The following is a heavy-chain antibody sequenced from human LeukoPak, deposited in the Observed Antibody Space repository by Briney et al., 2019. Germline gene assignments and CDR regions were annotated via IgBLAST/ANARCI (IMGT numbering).Heavy chain of an antibody. J-gene: IGHJ4*02. CDR1: GFTFSSYA. CDR3: ARGVDHFNYPYFDY. D-gene: IGHD4-11*01. CDR2: ISYDGSNK. Sequence: PGRSLRLSRAASGFTFSSYAMHWVRQAPGKGLEGVAVISYDGSNKYYADSLKGRFTIPRDNSKNTLYLQMNSLRAEDTAVYYCARGVDHFNYPYFDYWGQGTLVTVSS. V-gene: IGHV3-30-3*01.